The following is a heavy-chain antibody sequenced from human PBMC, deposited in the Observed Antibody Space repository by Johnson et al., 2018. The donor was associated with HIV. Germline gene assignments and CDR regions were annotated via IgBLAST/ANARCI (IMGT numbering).Heavy chain of an antibody. CDR1: GFTFSSYW. CDR2: IKQDGSEK. Sequence: VQLVESGGGLVQPGGSLRLSCAASGFTFSSYWMSWVRQAPGKGLEWVANIKQDGSEKYYVDSVKGRITISRENAKNSLYLQMNSLRPEDTAVYYCAYSSSPLSGDAFDIWGQGTMVTVSS. V-gene: IGHV3-7*01. CDR3: AYSSSPLSGDAFDI. D-gene: IGHD6-6*01. J-gene: IGHJ3*02.